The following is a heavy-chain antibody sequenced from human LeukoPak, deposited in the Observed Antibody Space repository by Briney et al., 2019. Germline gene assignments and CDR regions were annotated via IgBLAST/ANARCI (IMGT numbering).Heavy chain of an antibody. Sequence: GGSLRLSCAASGFTFSSYWMSWVRQAPGKGLEWVANIKQDGSEKYYVDSVKGRFTISRDNAKNPLYLQMNSLRAEDTAVYYCARAPSTYVWGSYRPAYFDYWGQGTLVTVSS. CDR1: GFTFSSYW. CDR2: IKQDGSEK. D-gene: IGHD3-16*02. V-gene: IGHV3-7*01. J-gene: IGHJ4*02. CDR3: ARAPSTYVWGSYRPAYFDY.